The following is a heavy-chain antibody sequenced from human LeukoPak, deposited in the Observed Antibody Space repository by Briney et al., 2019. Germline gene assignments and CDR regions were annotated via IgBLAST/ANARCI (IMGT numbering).Heavy chain of an antibody. CDR2: IYNSGNN. CDR1: GGSISSDY. D-gene: IGHD3-10*01. Sequence: SETLSLTCSVSGGSISSDYWQWIRQPPGKGLEWVGYIYNSGNNHYNSSLKSRVTISIDTSKNQFSLKLASVTADTAVYYCATRGYWGQGTLVAVSS. CDR3: ATRGY. V-gene: IGHV4-59*08. J-gene: IGHJ4*02.